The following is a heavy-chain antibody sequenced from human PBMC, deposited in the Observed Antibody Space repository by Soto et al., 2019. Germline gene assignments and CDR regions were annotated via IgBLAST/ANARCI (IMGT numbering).Heavy chain of an antibody. CDR3: ARGSGSPSSFHY. Sequence: PSETLSLTCTVSSYSISSYYWSWIRQPPGKGLEWIGYIYYSGNTNYNPSLKSRVTMSVDTSKNQFSLNLSSVTAADTAVYFCARGSGSPSSFHYWGQGTLVTSP. CDR2: IYYSGNT. CDR1: SYSISSYY. J-gene: IGHJ4*02. V-gene: IGHV4-59*01. D-gene: IGHD1-26*01.